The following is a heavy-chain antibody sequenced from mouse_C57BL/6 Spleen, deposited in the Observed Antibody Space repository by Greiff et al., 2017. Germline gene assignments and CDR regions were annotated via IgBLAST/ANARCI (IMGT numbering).Heavy chain of an antibody. V-gene: IGHV1-64*01. J-gene: IGHJ4*01. CDR2: IHPNSGST. D-gene: IGHD4-1*01. Sequence: QVQLQQSGAELVKPGASVKLSCKASGYTFTSYWMHWVKQRPGQGLEWIGMIHPNSGSTNYNEKFKSKATLTVDKSSSTAYMQLSSLTSEDSAVYYCARSWDAGYYAMDYWGQGTSVTVSS. CDR3: ARSWDAGYYAMDY. CDR1: GYTFTSYW.